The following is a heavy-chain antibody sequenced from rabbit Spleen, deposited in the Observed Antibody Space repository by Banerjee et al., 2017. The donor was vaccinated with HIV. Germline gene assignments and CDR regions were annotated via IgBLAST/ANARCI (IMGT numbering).Heavy chain of an antibody. J-gene: IGHJ4*01. CDR2: MNTVSGNT. V-gene: IGHV1S40*01. CDR1: GFSFSSGYD. CDR3: ARDLADVIGWNLDL. D-gene: IGHD1-1*01. Sequence: QSLEESGGGLVKPGASLTLTCKASGFSFSSGYDMCWVRQTPGKGLEWIGCMNTVSGNTVYATWAKGRFPISRTSSTTVALQMTSLTAADTATYFCARDLADVIGWNLDLWGPGTLVTVS.